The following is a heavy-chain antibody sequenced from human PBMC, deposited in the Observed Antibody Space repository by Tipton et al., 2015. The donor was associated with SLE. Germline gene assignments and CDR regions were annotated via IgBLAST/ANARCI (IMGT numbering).Heavy chain of an antibody. CDR2: IYTSGIT. J-gene: IGHJ5*02. V-gene: IGHV4-61*02. CDR3: ARERPASYSSSAGWFDP. Sequence: TLSLTCTVSGGSISSGSNFWSWIRQPAGKGLEWIGRIYTSGITNYNPSLKSRVTISVDTSKNQFSLKLSSVTAADTAVYYCARERPASYSSSAGWFDPWGQGTLVTVSS. D-gene: IGHD6-6*01. CDR1: GGSISSGSNF.